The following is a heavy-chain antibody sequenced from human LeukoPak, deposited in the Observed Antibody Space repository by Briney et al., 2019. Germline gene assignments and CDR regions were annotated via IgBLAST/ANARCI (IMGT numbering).Heavy chain of an antibody. D-gene: IGHD2/OR15-2a*01. CDR1: GSTFSFYS. CDR3: VRDQEPEVPTSDNSPSA. Sequence: GGSLRLSCAASGSTFSFYSMHWVRQAPGKGLEWVSCISSSGNYIYYADSVKGRFIISRDNDKNSLHLQMNILRADDTAVYYCVRDQEPEVPTSDNSPSAWGQGTLVTVSS. J-gene: IGHJ5*02. V-gene: IGHV3-21*01. CDR2: ISSSGNYI.